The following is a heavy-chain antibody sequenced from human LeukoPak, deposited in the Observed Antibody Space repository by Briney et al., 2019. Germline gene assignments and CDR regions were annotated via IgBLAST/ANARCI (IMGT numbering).Heavy chain of an antibody. D-gene: IGHD1-1*01. CDR3: ARLDSDGDYVGY. Sequence: GGSLRLSCAASAFTFSSYAMHWVRQAPGKGLEWVSGISGSGITTFYADSVKGRFTISRDNSKNTLYLQMNSLRAEDTAMYYCARLDSDGDYVGYWGQGTLVTVSS. CDR2: ISGSGITT. V-gene: IGHV3-23*01. CDR1: AFTFSSYA. J-gene: IGHJ4*02.